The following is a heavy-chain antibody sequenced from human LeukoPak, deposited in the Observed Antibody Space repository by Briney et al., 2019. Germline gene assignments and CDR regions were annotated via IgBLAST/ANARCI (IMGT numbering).Heavy chain of an antibody. D-gene: IGHD1-1*01. Sequence: ASVKVSRKASGYTFTTYYMHWVRQAPGQGLEWMGIINPSGGSTTYAQNFQGRVTMTRDTSTSAVYMEVSSLRSEDTAVYYCARGGSLDVAPHQYYFDYWGQGTLVTVSS. CDR2: INPSGGST. CDR3: ARGGSLDVAPHQYYFDY. J-gene: IGHJ4*02. CDR1: GYTFTTYY. V-gene: IGHV1-46*01.